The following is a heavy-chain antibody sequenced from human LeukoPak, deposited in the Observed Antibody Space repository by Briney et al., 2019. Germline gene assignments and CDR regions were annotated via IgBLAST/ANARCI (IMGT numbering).Heavy chain of an antibody. J-gene: IGHJ3*02. V-gene: IGHV3-53*01. CDR1: GFTVSSNY. CDR3: ARDHIYAFDI. CDR2: VYTGGST. Sequence: GGSLRLSCAASGFTVSSNYMTWVRQAPGKGLEWDSVVYTGGSTYSADSVKGRFTISRDNSKNTLYLQMNSLRAEDTAVYYCARDHIYAFDIWGQGTMVTVSS. D-gene: IGHD2-21*01.